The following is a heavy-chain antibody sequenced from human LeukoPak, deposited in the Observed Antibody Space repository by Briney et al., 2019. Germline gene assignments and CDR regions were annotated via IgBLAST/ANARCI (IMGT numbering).Heavy chain of an antibody. V-gene: IGHV4-59*08. CDR1: GGSISSYY. D-gene: IGHD5-18*01. CDR3: ARPGVGSGRYGAFDI. Sequence: SETLSLTCTVSGGSISSYYWSWIRQPPGKGLEWIGYIYYSGSTNYNPSLKSRVTISLDTSKNQFSLKLSSVNAADTAVYYCARPGVGSGRYGAFDIWGQGTMVTVSS. J-gene: IGHJ3*02. CDR2: IYYSGST.